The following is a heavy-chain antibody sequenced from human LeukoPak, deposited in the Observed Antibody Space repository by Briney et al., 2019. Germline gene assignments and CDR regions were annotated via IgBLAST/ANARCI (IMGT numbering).Heavy chain of an antibody. CDR1: GFTFSSYG. CDR3: AKDTAISPDDCSGGSCYSGFDY. D-gene: IGHD2-15*01. V-gene: IGHV3-30*02. J-gene: IGHJ4*02. CDR2: IRYDGSNK. Sequence: PGGSLRLSCAASGFTFSSYGMHWVRQAPGKGLEWVAFIRYDGSNKYYADSVKGRFTISRDNSKNTLYLQMNSLRAEDTAVYYCAKDTAISPDDCSGGSCYSGFDYWGQGTLVTVSS.